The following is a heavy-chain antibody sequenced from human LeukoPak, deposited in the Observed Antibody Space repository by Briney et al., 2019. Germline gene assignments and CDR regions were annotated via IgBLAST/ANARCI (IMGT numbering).Heavy chain of an antibody. J-gene: IGHJ4*02. D-gene: IGHD3-10*01. CDR1: GFTLSNSW. Sequence: PGGSLRLSCAAPGFTLSNSWMHLVRHVPGKVLMLVSRVAPDGNTDYADSVRGRFTISRDNAKNTMYLEMNSLRVEDTAVYRCARDLRGPHDIWGQGTLVTVSS. CDR3: ARDLRGPHDI. CDR2: VAPDGNT. V-gene: IGHV3-74*01.